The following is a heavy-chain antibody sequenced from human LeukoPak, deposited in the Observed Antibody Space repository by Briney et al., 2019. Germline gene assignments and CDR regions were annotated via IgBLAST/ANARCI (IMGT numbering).Heavy chain of an antibody. V-gene: IGHV4-30-4*01. J-gene: IGHJ4*02. CDR1: GGSISSGDYY. Sequence: SQTLSLTCTVCGGSISSGDYYWSWIRQPPGKGLEWIAYMYYSGSTYYNPSLKSRVTMSADTSKNQFSLKLSSVTAADTAVYYCARLGWWDSWGQGTLVTVSS. D-gene: IGHD2-15*01. CDR2: MYYSGST. CDR3: ARLGWWDS.